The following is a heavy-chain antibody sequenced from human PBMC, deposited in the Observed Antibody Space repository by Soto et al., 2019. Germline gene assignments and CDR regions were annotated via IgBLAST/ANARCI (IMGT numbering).Heavy chain of an antibody. V-gene: IGHV3-33*01. CDR2: IWYDGSNK. CDR3: ARPAVAGAHFDY. D-gene: IGHD6-19*01. Sequence: QVQLVESGGGVVQPGRSLRLSCAASGFTFSSYGMHWVRQAPGKGLEWVAVIWYDGSNKYYADSVKGRFTISRDNSKNTLYQQMNSLSAEDTAVYYCARPAVAGAHFDYWGQGTLVTVSS. J-gene: IGHJ4*02. CDR1: GFTFSSYG.